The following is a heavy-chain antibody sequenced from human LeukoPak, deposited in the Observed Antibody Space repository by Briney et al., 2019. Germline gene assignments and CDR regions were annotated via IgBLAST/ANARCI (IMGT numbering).Heavy chain of an antibody. CDR2: IYYSGST. D-gene: IGHD3-22*01. Sequence: PSETLSLTCTVSGGSISSYYWSWIRQPPGKGLEWIGYIYYSGSTNYNPSLKSRVTISVDTSKNQFSLKLSSVTAADTAVYYCARGYYDSSGYYYGFDPWGQGTLVTVSS. CDR1: GGSISSYY. J-gene: IGHJ5*02. V-gene: IGHV4-59*01. CDR3: ARGYYDSSGYYYGFDP.